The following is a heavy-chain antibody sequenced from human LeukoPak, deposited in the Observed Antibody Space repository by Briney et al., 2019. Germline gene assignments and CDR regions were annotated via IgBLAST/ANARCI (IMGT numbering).Heavy chain of an antibody. D-gene: IGHD2-2*01. CDR1: GGSISSYY. V-gene: IGHV4-4*07. J-gene: IGHJ4*02. Sequence: PSETLSLTCTGSGGSISSYYWSWLRQPAGKGLEWIGRIYTSGSTNYNPSLKSRVTMSVDTSKNQFSLKLSSVTAADTAVYYCARDSCSSTSCYEYFDYWGQGTLVTVSS. CDR2: IYTSGST. CDR3: ARDSCSSTSCYEYFDY.